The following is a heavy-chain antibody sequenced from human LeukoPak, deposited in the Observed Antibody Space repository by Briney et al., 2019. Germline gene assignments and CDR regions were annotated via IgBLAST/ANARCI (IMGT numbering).Heavy chain of an antibody. CDR2: ISGSGGST. J-gene: IGHJ6*02. CDR3: AKNLPVPGHYDFWSGYPTASYGMDV. CDR1: GFTFSSYA. D-gene: IGHD3-3*01. V-gene: IGHV3-23*01. Sequence: GGSLRLSCAASGFTFSSYAMSWVRQAPGKGLEWVAAISGSGGSTYYADSVKGRFTISRDNSKNTLYLQMNSLRAEDTAVYYCAKNLPVPGHYDFWSGYPTASYGMDVWGQGTTVTVSS.